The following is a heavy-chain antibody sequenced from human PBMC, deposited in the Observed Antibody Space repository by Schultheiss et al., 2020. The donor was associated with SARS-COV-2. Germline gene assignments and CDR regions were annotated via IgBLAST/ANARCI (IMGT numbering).Heavy chain of an antibody. CDR1: GFTFSSYS. CDR3: AKSRIMATYYYYGMDV. CDR2: FGGSGAGA. Sequence: GGSLRLSCAASGFTFSSYSMNWVRQAPGKGLEWVSSFGGSGAGAHYADSVKGRFTVTRDNSKNALILQMNSLRAEDTAIYYCAKSRIMATYYYYGMDVWGQGTTVTVSS. J-gene: IGHJ6*02. V-gene: IGHV3-23*01. D-gene: IGHD2-8*01.